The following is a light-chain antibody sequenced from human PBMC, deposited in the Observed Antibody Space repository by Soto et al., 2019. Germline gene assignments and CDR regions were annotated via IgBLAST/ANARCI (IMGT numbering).Light chain of an antibody. Sequence: QSALTQPPSASGSPGQSVTISCTGTSSDVGGYNFVSWYQQYPGKAPKLMIYEVSKRPSGVPDRFSGSKSGNTASLTVSGLQADDEADYYCSSYAGSNNVFGTGNKVNVL. CDR1: SSDVGGYNF. J-gene: IGLJ1*01. V-gene: IGLV2-8*01. CDR2: EVS. CDR3: SSYAGSNNV.